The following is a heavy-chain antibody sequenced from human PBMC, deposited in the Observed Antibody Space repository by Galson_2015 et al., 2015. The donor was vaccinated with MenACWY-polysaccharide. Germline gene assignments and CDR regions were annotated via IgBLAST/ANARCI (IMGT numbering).Heavy chain of an antibody. D-gene: IGHD1-26*01. CDR2: IHYSGST. V-gene: IGHV4-59*08. CDR1: GDSISAYY. CDR3: ARHGGPGATRGKFDF. J-gene: IGHJ4*02. Sequence: ETLSLTCTVSGDSISAYYWSWIRQPPGKGLEWIAYIHYSGSTNCNPSLKSRVTISVDTSKTHFSLNLGSVTAADTAVYYCARHGGPGATRGKFDFWGQGILVTVSS.